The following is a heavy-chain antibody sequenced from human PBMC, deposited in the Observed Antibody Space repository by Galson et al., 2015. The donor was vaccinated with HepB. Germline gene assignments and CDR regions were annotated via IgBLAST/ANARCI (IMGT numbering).Heavy chain of an antibody. Sequence: PALVKPTQTLTLTCTFSGFSLTTTGVGVGWIRQPPRKALEWLGLIYWSDDKRYSPSLKSRLTITKDTSKNQVVLTMTNMDPVDTATYYCAHSTSYYDNSGYYYNFDYWGQGTLVTVSS. CDR3: AHSTSYYDNSGYYYNFDY. J-gene: IGHJ4*02. CDR2: IYWSDDK. CDR1: GFSLTTTGVG. V-gene: IGHV2-5*01. D-gene: IGHD3-22*01.